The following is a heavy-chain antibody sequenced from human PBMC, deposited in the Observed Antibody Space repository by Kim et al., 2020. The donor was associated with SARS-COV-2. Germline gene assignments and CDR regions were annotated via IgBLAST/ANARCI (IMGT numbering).Heavy chain of an antibody. V-gene: IGHV1-69*06. D-gene: IGHD3-22*01. CDR2: IIPIFGTA. CDR3: ARGYYDSSGYYGFDP. Sequence: SVKVSCKASGGTFSSYAISWVRQAPGQGLEWMGGIIPIFGTANYAQKFQGRVTITADKSTSTAYMELSSLRSEDTAVYYCARGYYDSSGYYGFDPWGQGTLVTVSS. CDR1: GGTFSSYA. J-gene: IGHJ5*02.